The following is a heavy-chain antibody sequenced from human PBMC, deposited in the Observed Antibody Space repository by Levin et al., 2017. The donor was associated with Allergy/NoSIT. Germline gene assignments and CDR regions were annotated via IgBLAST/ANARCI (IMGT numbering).Heavy chain of an antibody. CDR1: GYTFTSYY. D-gene: IGHD6-13*01. CDR2: INPSGGST. V-gene: IGHV1-46*01. Sequence: ASVKVSCKASGYTFTSYYMHWVRQAPGQGLEWMGIINPSGGSTSYAQKFQGRVTMTRDTSTSTVYMELSSLRSEDTAVYYCARPEWSYSSSWQVGVYYFDYWGQGTLVTVSS. CDR3: ARPEWSYSSSWQVGVYYFDY. J-gene: IGHJ4*02.